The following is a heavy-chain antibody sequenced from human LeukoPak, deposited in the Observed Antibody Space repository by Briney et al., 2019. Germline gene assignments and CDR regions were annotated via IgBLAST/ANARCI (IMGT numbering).Heavy chain of an antibody. J-gene: IGHJ5*02. CDR2: IYHSGST. V-gene: IGHV4-4*02. CDR3: AAIAVAGYDWFDP. Sequence: PSGTLSLTCAVSGDSITSAIWWSWVRQSPGKGLEWIGEIYHSGSTSYNPSLKSRVTISIDKSKNQFSLKVSSVTAADTAIYYCAAIAVAGYDWFDPWGQGTLVTVSS. CDR1: GDSITSAIW. D-gene: IGHD6-19*01.